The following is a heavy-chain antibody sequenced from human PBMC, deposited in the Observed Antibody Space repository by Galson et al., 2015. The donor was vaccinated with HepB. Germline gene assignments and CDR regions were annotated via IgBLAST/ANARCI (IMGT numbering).Heavy chain of an antibody. CDR3: VDLVRGRNGEYFRH. V-gene: IGHV3-23*01. CDR1: GFTFSSYA. CDR2: ITDSGDNT. D-gene: IGHD3-10*01. Sequence: SLRLSCAASGFTFSSYAMTWVRQAPGKGLEWVSVITDSGDNTYDADSVKGRFTISRDNSKNTLYLQMNSLRAEDTAVYYCVDLVRGRNGEYFRHWGQGTLVTVSS. J-gene: IGHJ1*01.